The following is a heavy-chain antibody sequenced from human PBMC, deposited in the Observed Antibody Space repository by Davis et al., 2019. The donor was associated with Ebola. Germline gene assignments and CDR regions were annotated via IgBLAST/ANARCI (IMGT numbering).Heavy chain of an antibody. CDR2: ISAHGDKT. Sequence: GESLKISCAASGFTFDDYAMHWVRQAPGKGLEWVALISAHGDKTDSADSVKGRFTISRDNAKNSLYLQMNSLRAEDTAVYYCARESSWWGQGTLVTVSS. CDR3: ARESSW. V-gene: IGHV3-43*02. D-gene: IGHD6-13*01. J-gene: IGHJ4*02. CDR1: GFTFDDYA.